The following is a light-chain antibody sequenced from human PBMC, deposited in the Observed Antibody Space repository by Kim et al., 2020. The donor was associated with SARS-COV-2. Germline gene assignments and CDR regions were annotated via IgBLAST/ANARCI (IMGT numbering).Light chain of an antibody. CDR2: DAS. CDR1: QDISNF. J-gene: IGKJ4*01. CDR3: QQYGDLPIT. V-gene: IGKV1-33*01. Sequence: APVGDRVTITCQASQDISNFLNWYQQKLGKAPKLLVFDASNLETGVPSRFSGRRSGTDFTFTISSLQPEDIATYYCQQYGDLPITFGGGTKVDIK.